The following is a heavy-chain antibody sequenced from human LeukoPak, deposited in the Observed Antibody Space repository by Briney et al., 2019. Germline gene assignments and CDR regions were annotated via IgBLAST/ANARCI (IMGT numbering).Heavy chain of an antibody. V-gene: IGHV1-8*01. CDR3: ARGTYYYDSSGYYYFDY. J-gene: IGHJ4*02. Sequence: ASVKVSCKASGYTFTSYDINWVRQATGQGLEWMGWMNPNSGNTGYAQKFQGRVTMTRITSISTAYMELSSLRSEDTAVYYCARGTYYYDSSGYYYFDYWGQGTLVTVSS. D-gene: IGHD3-22*01. CDR2: MNPNSGNT. CDR1: GYTFTSYD.